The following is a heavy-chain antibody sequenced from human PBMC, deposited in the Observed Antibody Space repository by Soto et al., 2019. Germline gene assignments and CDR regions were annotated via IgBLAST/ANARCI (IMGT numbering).Heavy chain of an antibody. CDR2: IYWDDDK. J-gene: IGHJ5*02. V-gene: IGHV2-5*02. CDR3: SHSAQDGWFDP. CDR1: GFSLSTSGVG. Sequence: QITLKASGPTLVKPTQTLTLTCTFSGFSLSTSGVGVGWNRQPPGKALEWLALIYWDDDKRYSPSLKSSLTTTKDTSKNQVTLTMTTMDRVDTATYDCSHSAQDGWFDPWCQGSLVTVSS.